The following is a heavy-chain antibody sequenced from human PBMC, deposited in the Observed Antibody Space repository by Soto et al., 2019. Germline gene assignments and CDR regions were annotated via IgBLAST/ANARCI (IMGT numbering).Heavy chain of an antibody. Sequence: QVQLQESGPGLVKPSQTLSLTCTVSGSYISRCGYYRSWIRQHPRKGLESLGYIYYSGSTYYNPSLRSRVTISVDTSKKQFSLKLSSVTAADTAVYYCARDKRIFGFACWGQGTLVTVSS. V-gene: IGHV4-31*03. D-gene: IGHD3-3*01. CDR2: IYYSGST. CDR1: GSYISRCGYY. CDR3: ARDKRIFGFAC. J-gene: IGHJ4*02.